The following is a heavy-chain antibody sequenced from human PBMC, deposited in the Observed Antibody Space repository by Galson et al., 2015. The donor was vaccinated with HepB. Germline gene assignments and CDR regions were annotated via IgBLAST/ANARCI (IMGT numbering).Heavy chain of an antibody. CDR1: GFTFSSYG. CDR2: IWYDESNK. V-gene: IGHV3-33*01. J-gene: IGHJ4*02. CDR3: ARDRGIVVVPAATGFDY. Sequence: SLRLSCAASGFTFSSYGMHWVRQAPGKGLEWVAVIWYDESNKYYADSVKGRFTISRDNSKNTLYLQMNSLRAEDTAVYYCARDRGIVVVPAATGFDYWGQGTLVTVSS. D-gene: IGHD2-2*01.